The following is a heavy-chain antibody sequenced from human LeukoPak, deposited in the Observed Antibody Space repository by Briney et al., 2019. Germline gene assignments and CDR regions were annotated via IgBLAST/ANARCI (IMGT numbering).Heavy chain of an antibody. Sequence: SGFTFSSXXXXXVRXXPGKGXXXXXXXNTDGSSTSYADSVKGRFTISRDNSQNTLYLQMSSLRAEDTAAYYCAKIQDWGRPSYFDYWGQGTLVTVSS. CDR1: GFTFSSXX. V-gene: IGHV3-74*01. CDR2: XNTDGSST. CDR3: AKIQDWGRPSYFDY. D-gene: IGHD3-16*01. J-gene: IGHJ4*02.